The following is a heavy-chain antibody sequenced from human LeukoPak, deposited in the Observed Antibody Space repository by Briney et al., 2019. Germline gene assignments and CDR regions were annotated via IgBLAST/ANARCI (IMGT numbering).Heavy chain of an antibody. CDR1: GGSISSYY. V-gene: IGHV4-59*01. CDR2: IYYSGST. CDR3: ARGRDGYPPALDY. J-gene: IGHJ4*02. D-gene: IGHD5-24*01. Sequence: PSETLSLTCTVSGGSISSYYWSWIRQPPGKGLEWIGYIYYSGSTNYNPSLKSRVTISVDTSKNQFSLKLSSVTAADTAVYYCARGRDGYPPALDYWGQGTLVTVSS.